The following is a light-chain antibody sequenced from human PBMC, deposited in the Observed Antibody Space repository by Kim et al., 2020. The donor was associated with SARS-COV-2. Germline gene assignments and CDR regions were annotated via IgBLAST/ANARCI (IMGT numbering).Light chain of an antibody. CDR3: CSYAGSYTWV. J-gene: IGLJ3*02. Sequence: GQSVTISWTGTSSDVVCYNYVSWYQQHPGKAPKLLIYDVSKRPSGVPDRFSGSKSGNTASLTISGLQAEDEADYYCCSYAGSYTWVFGGGTKLTVL. CDR2: DVS. CDR1: SSDVVCYNY. V-gene: IGLV2-11*01.